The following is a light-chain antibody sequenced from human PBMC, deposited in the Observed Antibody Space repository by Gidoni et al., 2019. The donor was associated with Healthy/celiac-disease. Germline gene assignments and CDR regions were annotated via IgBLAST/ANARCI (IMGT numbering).Light chain of an antibody. CDR3: MQALQTPWT. J-gene: IGKJ1*01. V-gene: IGKV2-28*01. Sequence: DIVMTQSPLSLPVTPGEPASISCRSSQSLLHSNGYNYLDWYLQKPGQSPQLLIYLGSNRASGVPDMFSGSVSGTDFTLKISRVEAEDVGVYYCMQALQTPWTFXQXTKVEIK. CDR2: LGS. CDR1: QSLLHSNGYNY.